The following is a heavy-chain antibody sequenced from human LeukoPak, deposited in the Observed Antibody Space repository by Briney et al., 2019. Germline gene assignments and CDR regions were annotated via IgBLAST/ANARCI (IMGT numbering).Heavy chain of an antibody. J-gene: IGHJ4*02. V-gene: IGHV4-59*01. CDR1: GGSISSYY. Sequence: SETLSLTCTVSGGSISSYYWSWIRQPPGKGLEWIGYIYYSGSTNYNPSLKSRVTISVDTSKNQFSLKLSSVTAADTAVYYCASGQRGRTTVTTNWGQGTLVTVSS. CDR2: IYYSGST. CDR3: ASGQRGRTTVTTN. D-gene: IGHD4-17*01.